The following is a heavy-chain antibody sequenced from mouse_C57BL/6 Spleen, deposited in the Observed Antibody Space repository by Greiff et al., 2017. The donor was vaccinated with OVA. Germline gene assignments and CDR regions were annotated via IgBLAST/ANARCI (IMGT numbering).Heavy chain of an antibody. Sequence: QVQLKQPGAELVKPGASVKLSCKASGYTFTSYWLHWVKQRPGRGLEWIGRIAPNSGGTKYNEKFKSKATLTVDQPSSTAYMTLSSLTSEDSAVYYCARVSQLVPFDYWGQGTTLTVSS. D-gene: IGHD4-1*02. V-gene: IGHV1-72*01. J-gene: IGHJ2*01. CDR2: IAPNSGGT. CDR3: ARVSQLVPFDY. CDR1: GYTFTSYW.